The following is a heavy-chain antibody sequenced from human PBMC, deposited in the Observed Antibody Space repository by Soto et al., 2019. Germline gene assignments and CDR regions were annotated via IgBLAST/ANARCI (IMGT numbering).Heavy chain of an antibody. D-gene: IGHD7-27*01. CDR1: GYTFTSYA. CDR2: IDAGTGNT. V-gene: IGHV1-3*01. Sequence: ASVKLSCKASGYTFTSYAMHWLRHAPRQRLEWMGWIDAGTGNTKYSQKFQGRGTITRGTAASTAYMELSRLRGYDTAVYYCAATAEKYYCYCGLDVWGQGTTVTVSS. J-gene: IGHJ6*01. CDR3: AATAEKYYCYCGLDV.